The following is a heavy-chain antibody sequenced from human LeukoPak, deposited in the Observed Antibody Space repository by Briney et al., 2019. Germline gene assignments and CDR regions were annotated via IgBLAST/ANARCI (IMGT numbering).Heavy chain of an antibody. CDR2: IIPGGGST. CDR1: GYTFTSKY. V-gene: IGHV1-46*01. J-gene: IGHJ2*01. CDR3: ATAGGIIEFFDF. D-gene: IGHD3-16*02. Sequence: ASVKVSCKASGYTFTSKYIHWVRQAPGQGLDWMGMIIPGGGSTTYAQKFRDRVTMPRDASTSTVYMELSGLRSEDTALYYCATAGGIIEFFDFWGRGTLVTVSS.